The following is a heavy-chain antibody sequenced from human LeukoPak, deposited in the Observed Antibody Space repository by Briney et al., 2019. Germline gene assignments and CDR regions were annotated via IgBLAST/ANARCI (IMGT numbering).Heavy chain of an antibody. CDR3: ARDPSNSGYDYLYYFDY. CDR2: INPDNGGT. CDR1: GYTFTGYY. V-gene: IGHV1-2*02. Sequence: ASVKVSCEASGYTFTGYYMHWVRQAPGQGLEWMGWINPDNGGTNYAQKFQGRVTMTRDTSISTAYMELSRLRSDDTAVYYCARDPSNSGYDYLYYFDYWGQGTLVTVSS. D-gene: IGHD5-12*01. J-gene: IGHJ4*02.